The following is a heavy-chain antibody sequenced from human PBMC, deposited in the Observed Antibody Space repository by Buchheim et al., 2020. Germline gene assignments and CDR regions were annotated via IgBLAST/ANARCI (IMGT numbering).Heavy chain of an antibody. J-gene: IGHJ6*02. CDR1: GFTFSSYW. CDR3: LGELSLSPPEGYYYGMDV. D-gene: IGHD3-16*02. CDR2: INSDGSST. V-gene: IGHV3-74*02. Sequence: VQLVESGGGVVQPGGSLRLSCAASGFTFSSYWMHWVRQAPGKGLVWVSRINSDGSSTSYADSVKGRFTISRDNAKNTLSLQMNSLRAEDTAVYYCLGELSLSPPEGYYYGMDVWGQGTT.